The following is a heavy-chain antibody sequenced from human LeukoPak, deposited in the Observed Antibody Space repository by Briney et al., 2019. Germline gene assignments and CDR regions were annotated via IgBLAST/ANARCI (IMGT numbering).Heavy chain of an antibody. CDR1: GFTFNSFA. D-gene: IGHD3-10*01. V-gene: IGHV3-30*02. CDR3: AKAVDSGSSNPYYYYYGMDV. CDR2: IQFDGSDK. Sequence: PGGSLRLSCAASGFTFNSFAMHWVRQAPDKGLEHVAFIQFDGSDKYYADSVKGRFTISRDNSKNTLYLQMNSLRAEDTAVYYCAKAVDSGSSNPYYYYYGMDVWGQGTTVTVSS. J-gene: IGHJ6*02.